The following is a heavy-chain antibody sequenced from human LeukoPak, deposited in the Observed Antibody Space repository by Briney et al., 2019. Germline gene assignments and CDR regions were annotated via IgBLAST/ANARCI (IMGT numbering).Heavy chain of an antibody. CDR1: GYTFTEHF. Sequence: ASVKVSCKASGYTFTEHFIYWVRQAPGQGLEWVGRINCNSGDANSAQKFQGRVTMSRDTSVSTAYMDLSSVTSDDTAAYFCARSAGHCSNGICFTDYYMDVWGRGTTVTVSS. J-gene: IGHJ6*03. D-gene: IGHD2-8*01. CDR2: INCNSGDA. CDR3: ARSAGHCSNGICFTDYYMDV. V-gene: IGHV1-2*02.